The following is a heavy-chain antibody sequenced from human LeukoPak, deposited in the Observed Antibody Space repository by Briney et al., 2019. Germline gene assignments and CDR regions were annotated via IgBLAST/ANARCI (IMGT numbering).Heavy chain of an antibody. V-gene: IGHV3-48*04. J-gene: IGHJ4*02. Sequence: GGSLRLSCAASGFTFSSYRMNWVRQAPGKGLEWVSYISSSGSTIYYADSVKGRFTISRDNAKNSLYLQMNSLRAEDTAVYYCARDSGAGYFDYWGQGTLVTVSS. CDR3: ARDSGAGYFDY. D-gene: IGHD6-19*01. CDR2: ISSSGSTI. CDR1: GFTFSSYR.